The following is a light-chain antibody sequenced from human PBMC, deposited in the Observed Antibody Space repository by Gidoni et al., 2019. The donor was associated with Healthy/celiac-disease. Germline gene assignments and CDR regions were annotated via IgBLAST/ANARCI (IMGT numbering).Light chain of an antibody. CDR3: QQYYSTPYT. V-gene: IGKV4-1*01. Sequence: DIVMTQSPDSLALSLGVRPHINCKSSQSVLYSTNNKNYLPWYQQKPGQPPKLLIYWASTRESGVPDRFSGSGSGTDFTLTISSLQAEEVAVYYCQQYYSTPYTFGQGTKLEIK. CDR1: QSVLYSTNNKNY. J-gene: IGKJ2*01. CDR2: WAS.